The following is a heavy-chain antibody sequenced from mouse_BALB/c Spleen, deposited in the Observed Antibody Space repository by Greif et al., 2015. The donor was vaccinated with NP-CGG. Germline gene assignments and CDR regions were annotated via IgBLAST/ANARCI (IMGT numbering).Heavy chain of an antibody. Sequence: VQLQQSGAELVRSGASVKLSCTASGFNIKDYYMHWVKQRPEQDLEWIGWIDPENGDTEYAPKFQGKATMTADTSSNTAYLQLSSLTSEDTAVYYCNAPYYFDYWGQGTTLTVSS. V-gene: IGHV14-4*02. CDR3: NAPYYFDY. CDR2: IDPENGDT. J-gene: IGHJ2*01. CDR1: GFNIKDYY.